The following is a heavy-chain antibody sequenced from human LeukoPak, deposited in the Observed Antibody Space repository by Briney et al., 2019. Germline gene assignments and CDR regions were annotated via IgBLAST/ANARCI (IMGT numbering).Heavy chain of an antibody. CDR1: GGSISSYY. CDR3: ARMGYDTFYGMDV. V-gene: IGHV4-59*01. J-gene: IGHJ6*02. Sequence: PSETLPLTCTVSGGSISSYYWSWIRQPPGKGLEWIGYIYYSGSTNYNPSLKSRVTISVDTSKNQFSLKLSSVTAADTAVYYCARMGYDTFYGMDVWGQGTTVTVSS. D-gene: IGHD3-22*01. CDR2: IYYSGST.